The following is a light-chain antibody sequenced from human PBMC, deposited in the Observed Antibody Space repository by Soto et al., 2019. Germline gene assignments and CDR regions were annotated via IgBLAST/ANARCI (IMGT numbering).Light chain of an antibody. CDR3: CSYAGRYIYV. V-gene: IGLV2-11*01. CDR2: DVS. CDR1: SSDVGGYNY. Sequence: QSALTQPHSVSGSPGQSVSISCTGTSSDVGGYNYVSWYQQHPGKAPKVIIYDVSKRPSGVPDRFSGSKSGNTASLTISGLQSEDEADYYCCSYAGRYIYVFGTGTKLTV. J-gene: IGLJ1*01.